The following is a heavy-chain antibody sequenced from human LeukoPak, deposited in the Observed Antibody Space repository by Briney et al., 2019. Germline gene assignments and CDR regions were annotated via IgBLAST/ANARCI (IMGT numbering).Heavy chain of an antibody. D-gene: IGHD3-10*01. CDR1: GGSIRSSSYY. CDR3: ARGGYYGSGNDFRFDP. J-gene: IGHJ5*02. CDR2: IYYSGST. Sequence: SETLSLTCSVSGGSIRSSSYYWGWIRQPPGKGLEWIGSIYYSGSTYYNPSLKSRVTISVDTSKNQFSLKLSSMTAADTAVYYCARGGYYGSGNDFRFDPWGQGTLVTVSS. V-gene: IGHV4-39*07.